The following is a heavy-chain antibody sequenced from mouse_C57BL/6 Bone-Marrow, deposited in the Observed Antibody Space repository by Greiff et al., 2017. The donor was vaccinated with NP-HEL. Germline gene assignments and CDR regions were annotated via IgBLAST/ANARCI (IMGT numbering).Heavy chain of an antibody. CDR3: ARCSNFSMDY. CDR2: ISNGGGST. D-gene: IGHD2-5*01. V-gene: IGHV5-12*01. J-gene: IGHJ4*01. Sequence: EVQLMESGGGLVQPGGSLKLSCAASGFTFSDYYMYWVRQTPEKRLEWVAYISNGGGSTYYPDTVKGRFTISRDNAKNTLYLQMSRLKSEDTAMYYCARCSNFSMDYWGQGTSVTVSS. CDR1: GFTFSDYY.